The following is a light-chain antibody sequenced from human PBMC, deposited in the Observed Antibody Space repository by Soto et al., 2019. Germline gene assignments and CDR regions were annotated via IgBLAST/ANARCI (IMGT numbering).Light chain of an antibody. Sequence: QSALTQPASVSGSPGQSITISCTGTSSDVGRYNYVSWYQHHPGEAPKLMIYEVSDRPSGVSNRFSGSKSGNTASLTISGLQAEDEADYYCSSYTSSSTLVLFGGGTKVTVL. CDR1: SSDVGRYNY. CDR3: SSYTSSSTLVL. CDR2: EVS. V-gene: IGLV2-14*01. J-gene: IGLJ2*01.